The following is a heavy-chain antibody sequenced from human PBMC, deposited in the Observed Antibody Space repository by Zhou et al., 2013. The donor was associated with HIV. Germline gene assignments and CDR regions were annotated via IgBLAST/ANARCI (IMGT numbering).Heavy chain of an antibody. CDR1: GGSISSSTYY. CDR3: ARLSSPEYDILTGPRYYFDY. Sequence: QVQLQESGPGLVKPSETLSLTCTISGGSISSSTYYWGWIRQPPGKGLEWIGSIYNSGSTYYSPSLKSRVTISVDTSKNQFSLKVSSLTAADTAVYYCARLSSPEYDILTGPRYYFDYWGQGTLVTVSS. D-gene: IGHD3-9*01. V-gene: IGHV4-39*07. J-gene: IGHJ4*02. CDR2: IYNSGST.